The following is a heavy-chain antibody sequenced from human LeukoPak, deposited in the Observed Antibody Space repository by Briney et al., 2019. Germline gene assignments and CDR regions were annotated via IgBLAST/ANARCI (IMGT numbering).Heavy chain of an antibody. CDR2: IYSGGST. Sequence: GGSLRLSCAASGFTVSSNYMSGVRQAPGKGLWWVSVIYSGGSTYYADSVKGRFTISRDNSKNTLYLQMNSLRAEDTAVYYCARVSLIAAAGYYYYGMDVWGQGTTVTVSS. D-gene: IGHD6-13*01. CDR3: ARVSLIAAAGYYYYGMDV. J-gene: IGHJ6*02. CDR1: GFTVSSNY. V-gene: IGHV3-66*01.